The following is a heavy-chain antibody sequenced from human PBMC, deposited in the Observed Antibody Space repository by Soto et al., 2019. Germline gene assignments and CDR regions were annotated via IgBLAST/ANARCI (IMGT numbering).Heavy chain of an antibody. Sequence: PSQTLSLTCVISGDSVSSNSATWHWIRQSPSRGLEWLGRTYYRSKWGNDYAESVKSRITINPDTSKNQFSLQLNSVTPEDTAVYYCARETPPYGMDVWGQGTKVTVSS. V-gene: IGHV6-1*01. CDR3: ARETPPYGMDV. CDR2: TYYRSKWGN. J-gene: IGHJ6*02. CDR1: GDSVSSNSAT.